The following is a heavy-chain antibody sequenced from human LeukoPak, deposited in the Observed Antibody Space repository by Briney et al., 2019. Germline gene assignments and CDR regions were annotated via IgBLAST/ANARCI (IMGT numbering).Heavy chain of an antibody. CDR1: GFTFSTYR. CDR3: ASQGTAHHYYDSSGYFRPQK. CDR2: ISSSSSYI. D-gene: IGHD3-22*01. J-gene: IGHJ4*02. Sequence: PGGSLRLSCVASGFTFSTYRMNWVRQAPGKGLEWVSSISSSSSYIYYADSVKGRFTISRDNAKNSLYLQMNSLRAEDTAVYYCASQGTAHHYYDSSGYFRPQKWGQGTLVTVSS. V-gene: IGHV3-21*01.